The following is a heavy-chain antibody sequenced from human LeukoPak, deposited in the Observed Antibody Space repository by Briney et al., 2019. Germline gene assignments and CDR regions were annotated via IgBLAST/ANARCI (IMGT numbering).Heavy chain of an antibody. Sequence: PSETLSLTCTVSGDSIGSSSWSWIRQPAGKGLEWIGRIYTSGSTNYNPSLKSRVTMSVDTSKNQCSLKLNSVTAADTAVYYCARDHPLSAGAFDYWGQGTLVTVSS. J-gene: IGHJ4*02. D-gene: IGHD3-10*01. CDR2: IYTSGST. V-gene: IGHV4-4*07. CDR1: GDSIGSSS. CDR3: ARDHPLSAGAFDY.